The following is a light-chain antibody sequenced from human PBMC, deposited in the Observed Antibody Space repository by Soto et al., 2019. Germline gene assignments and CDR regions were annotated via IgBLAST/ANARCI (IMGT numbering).Light chain of an antibody. CDR1: SSNIGSNS. J-gene: IGLJ2*01. CDR3: GTWDSSLSVLL. CDR2: DNN. Sequence: QSVLTQPPSVSAAPGQKVTISCSGSSSNIGSNSVSWYQHLSGTAPKLLIYDNNKRPSGIPDRFSGSKSGASATLGITGLQTGDEADYYCGTWDSSLSVLLFGGGTKVTVL. V-gene: IGLV1-51*01.